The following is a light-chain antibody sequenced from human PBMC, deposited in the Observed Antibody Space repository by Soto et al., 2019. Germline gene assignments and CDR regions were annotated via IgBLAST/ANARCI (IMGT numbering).Light chain of an antibody. Sequence: TLSVSPGERATLSCRASQSVSSNLAWYQQNPGQAPRLLIYGASTRATGIPARFSGSGSGTEFTLTISSLQSEDFAVYYCQQYNNWPLTFGGGTKVDIK. J-gene: IGKJ4*01. V-gene: IGKV3-15*01. CDR1: QSVSSN. CDR3: QQYNNWPLT. CDR2: GAS.